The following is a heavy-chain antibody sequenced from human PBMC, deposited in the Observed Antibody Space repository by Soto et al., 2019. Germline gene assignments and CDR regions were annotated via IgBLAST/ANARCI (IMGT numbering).Heavy chain of an antibody. CDR1: GFTFSSYA. D-gene: IGHD3-10*01. V-gene: IGHV3-30-3*01. CDR3: ERDGGAY. J-gene: IGHJ4*02. Sequence: QVQLVESGGGVVQPGRSLRLSCAASGFTFSSYAMHWVRRAPGKGLEWMAGMSYDGSNKYYADSVKGRFTISRDNSKNKLYLQMNSLRPEDTAVYYCERDGGAYWGQGTLVIVSS. CDR2: MSYDGSNK.